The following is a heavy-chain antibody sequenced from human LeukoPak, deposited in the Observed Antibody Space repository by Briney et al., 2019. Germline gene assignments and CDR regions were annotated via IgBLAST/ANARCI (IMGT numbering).Heavy chain of an antibody. CDR2: IYSGGNT. D-gene: IGHD2-21*02. CDR1: GFTVSINY. CDR3: ARELMGIEGDSETFDH. Sequence: GGSLRLSCAASGFTVSINYMSWVRQAPGKGLEWVSVIYSGGNTYYADSVKGRFTISRDNSKNTVYLQMNSLRAEDTAVYYCARELMGIEGDSETFDHWGQGILVTVSS. J-gene: IGHJ4*02. V-gene: IGHV3-53*01.